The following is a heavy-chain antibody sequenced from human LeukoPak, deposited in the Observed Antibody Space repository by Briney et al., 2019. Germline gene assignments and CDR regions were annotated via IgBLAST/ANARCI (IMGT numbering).Heavy chain of an antibody. J-gene: IGHJ6*02. V-gene: IGHV3-74*01. Sequence: GGSLRLSCTASGFTFSRHWMHWVRQAPEKGLEWVSRISKDGKNIAYADSVKDRFTISRDNAKNTLYLEINSLGTEDTAVYYCARRPTASAERGMDVWGHGTTVIVSS. CDR1: GFTFSRHW. CDR2: ISKDGKNI. D-gene: IGHD6-25*01. CDR3: ARRPTASAERGMDV.